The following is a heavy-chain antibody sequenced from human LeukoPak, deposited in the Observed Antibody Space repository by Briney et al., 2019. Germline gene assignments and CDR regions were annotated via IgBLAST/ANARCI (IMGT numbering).Heavy chain of an antibody. V-gene: IGHV5-51*01. CDR1: GYSFTSYW. D-gene: IGHD6-13*01. CDR2: IYPGDSDT. J-gene: IGHJ3*02. CDR3: ARHITVAGTGINAFNI. Sequence: PGESLKISCKGSGYSFTSYWIGWVRQMPGKGLEWMGIIYPGDSDTRYSPSFQGQVTISADKSISTAYLQWSSLKASDTAMYYCARHITVAGTGINAFNIWGQGTMVTVSS.